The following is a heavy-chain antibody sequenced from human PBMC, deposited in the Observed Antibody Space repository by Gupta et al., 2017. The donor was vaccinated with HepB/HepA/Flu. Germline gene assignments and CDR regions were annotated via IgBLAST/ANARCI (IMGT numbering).Heavy chain of an antibody. Sequence: QVQLVQSGAEVKKPGASVKVSCKASGYTSTGYYMHWVRQAPGQGLEWMGWINPNSGGTNYAQKFQGRVTMTRDTSISTAYMELSRLRSDDTAVYYCARGKDWLKNYYYMDVWGKGTTVTVSS. CDR3: ARGKDWLKNYYYMDV. V-gene: IGHV1-2*02. CDR2: INPNSGGT. CDR1: GYTSTGYY. D-gene: IGHD3-9*01. J-gene: IGHJ6*03.